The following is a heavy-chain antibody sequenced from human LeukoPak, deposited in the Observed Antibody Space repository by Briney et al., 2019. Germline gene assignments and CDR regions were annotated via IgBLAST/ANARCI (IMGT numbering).Heavy chain of an antibody. CDR2: ISGSGGST. CDR1: GFTFSSYA. CDR3: AKGSTVTTGFDY. V-gene: IGHV3-23*01. J-gene: IGHJ4*02. D-gene: IGHD4-17*01. Sequence: GGSLRLSCAASGFTFSSYAMGWVRQAPGKGLEWVSAISGSGGSTYYADSVKGRFTISRDNSKNTLYLQMNSLRAEDTAVYYCAKGSTVTTGFDYWGQGTLVTVSS.